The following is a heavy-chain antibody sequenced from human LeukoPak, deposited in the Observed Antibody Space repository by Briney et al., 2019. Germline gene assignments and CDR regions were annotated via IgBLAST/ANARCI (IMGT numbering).Heavy chain of an antibody. CDR3: ARDRADSSSFWEANLNWFDP. Sequence: RASVKVSCKASGYTFTSYGISWVRQAPGQGLEWMGWISAYNGNTNYAQKFQGRVIITRDTSASTAYMELSSLRSEDTAVYYCARDRADSSSFWEANLNWFDPWGQGTLVTVSS. D-gene: IGHD6-13*01. V-gene: IGHV1-18*01. CDR1: GYTFTSYG. J-gene: IGHJ5*02. CDR2: ISAYNGNT.